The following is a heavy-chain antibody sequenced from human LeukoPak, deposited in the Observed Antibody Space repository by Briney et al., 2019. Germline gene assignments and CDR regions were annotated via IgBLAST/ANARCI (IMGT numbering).Heavy chain of an antibody. J-gene: IGHJ4*02. CDR2: IKQVLSHK. CDR1: GFTFSSYW. D-gene: IGHD3-3*01. Sequence: GGSLRLSCAASGFTFSSYWMSWVGQAPGKGGEGVPTIKQVLSHKSYLASVKRRFTISRDNAKNSLYLQMNSLRAEDTAVYYCARDRFCSGYYIVDSWGQGPLATVS. V-gene: IGHV3-7*01. CDR3: ARDRFCSGYYIVDS.